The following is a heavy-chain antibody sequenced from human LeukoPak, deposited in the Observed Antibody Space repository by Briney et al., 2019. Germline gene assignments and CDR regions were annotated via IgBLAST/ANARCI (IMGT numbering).Heavy chain of an antibody. CDR3: AKDSQIRYYYDSSGPYYFDY. CDR1: GFTLSSYA. J-gene: IGHJ4*02. V-gene: IGHV3-30-3*01. Sequence: GGSLRLSCAASGFTLSSYAMHWVRQAPGKGLEWVAVISYDGSNKYYADSVKGRFTISRDNSKNTLYLQMNSLRAEDTAVYYCAKDSQIRYYYDSSGPYYFDYWGQGTLVTVSS. CDR2: ISYDGSNK. D-gene: IGHD3-22*01.